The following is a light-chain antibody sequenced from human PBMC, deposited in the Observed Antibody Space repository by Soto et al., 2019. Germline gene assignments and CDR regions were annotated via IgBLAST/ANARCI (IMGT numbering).Light chain of an antibody. CDR3: QQYDSSPRT. Sequence: EIVMTQSPATLSVSPGERATLSCRASQSVSSNLAWYQQKPGQAPRLLIYGVSSRATGIPDRFSGSGSGTDFTLTISRLEPEDFAVYYCQQYDSSPRTFGQGTKVDIK. V-gene: IGKV3-20*01. CDR1: QSVSSN. J-gene: IGKJ1*01. CDR2: GVS.